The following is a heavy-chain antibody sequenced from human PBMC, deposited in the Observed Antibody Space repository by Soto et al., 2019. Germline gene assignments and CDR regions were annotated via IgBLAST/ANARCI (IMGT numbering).Heavy chain of an antibody. Sequence: SETLSLTCAVYGGSFSGYYWSWIRQPPGKGLEWIGEINHSGSTNYNPSLKSRVTISVDTSKNQFSLKLSSVTAADTAVYYCARGGRYDFWSGYYFLRWFDPWGQGTLVTVSS. CDR3: ARGGRYDFWSGYYFLRWFDP. J-gene: IGHJ5*02. CDR2: INHSGST. D-gene: IGHD3-3*01. CDR1: GGSFSGYY. V-gene: IGHV4-34*01.